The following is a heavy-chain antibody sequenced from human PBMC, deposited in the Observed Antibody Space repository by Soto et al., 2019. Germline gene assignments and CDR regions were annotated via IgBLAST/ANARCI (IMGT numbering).Heavy chain of an antibody. D-gene: IGHD3-9*01. CDR2: IWYDGSNK. Sequence: PGGSLRLSCAASGFTFSSYGMHWVRQAPGKGLEWVAVIWYDGSNKFYADSVKGRFTISRDNSKNTLYLQMNSLRAEDTAVYYCARDPILTGYYRLDYWGQGTLVTVSS. J-gene: IGHJ4*02. CDR3: ARDPILTGYYRLDY. CDR1: GFTFSSYG. V-gene: IGHV3-33*01.